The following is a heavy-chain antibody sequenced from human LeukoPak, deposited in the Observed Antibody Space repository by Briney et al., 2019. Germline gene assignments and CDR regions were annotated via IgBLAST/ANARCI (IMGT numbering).Heavy chain of an antibody. CDR1: GYTFTSYD. Sequence: ASVKVSCKASGYTFTSYDINWVRQATGQGLEWMGWMNPNSGNTGYAQKFQGRVTITRNTSISTAYMGLSSLRSEDTAVYYCARGRGGMVANSPYYYYYMDVWGKGTTVTVSS. CDR3: ARGRGGMVANSPYYYYYMDV. V-gene: IGHV1-8*03. J-gene: IGHJ6*03. CDR2: MNPNSGNT. D-gene: IGHD5-12*01.